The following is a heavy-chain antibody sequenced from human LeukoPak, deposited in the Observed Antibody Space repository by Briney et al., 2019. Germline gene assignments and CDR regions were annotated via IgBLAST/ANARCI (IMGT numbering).Heavy chain of an antibody. CDR2: IKSDGTQN. D-gene: IGHD6-13*01. Sequence: GGSLRLSCVASGFTFSSYWMTWVRQAPGKGLEWVANIKSDGTQNYYVDSVKGRFTISRDNAKNSLYLQMNSLRADETAVYYCARLRPYSSSWYAYYGMDVWGQGTTVTVPS. V-gene: IGHV3-7*04. CDR3: ARLRPYSSSWYAYYGMDV. CDR1: GFTFSSYW. J-gene: IGHJ6*02.